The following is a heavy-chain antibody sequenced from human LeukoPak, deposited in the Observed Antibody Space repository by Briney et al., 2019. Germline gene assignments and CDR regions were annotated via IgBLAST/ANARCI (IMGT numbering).Heavy chain of an antibody. CDR1: GDSISSNYYY. D-gene: IGHD4-17*01. J-gene: IGHJ4*02. Sequence: SETLSLTWTVSGDSISSNYYYWGWIRQPPGKGLEWIGSIDHIGTTYYNPSLKSRVPVSVDTSKNQFSLKVTSLTAADTAVYYCAKEKVGRFAYRDYVEDYSDDYWGQGTLVTVSS. V-gene: IGHV4-39*07. CDR2: IDHIGTT. CDR3: AKEKVGRFAYRDYVEDYSDDY.